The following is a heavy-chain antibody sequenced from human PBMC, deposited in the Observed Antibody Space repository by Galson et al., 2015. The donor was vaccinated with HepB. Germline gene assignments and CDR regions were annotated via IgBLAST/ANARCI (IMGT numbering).Heavy chain of an antibody. V-gene: IGHV1-3*04. CDR3: ARDAIWFDC. CDR2: INTGNGNT. D-gene: IGHD3-16*01. CDR1: GYTFTNYA. Sequence: SVKVSCKASGYTFTNYAIQWVRQAPGQRLEWMGWINTGNGNTKYSQKFQGRVTITRDTSASTVYMELSSLRSEDTAVYYCARDAIWFDCWGQGTLITVSS. J-gene: IGHJ4*02.